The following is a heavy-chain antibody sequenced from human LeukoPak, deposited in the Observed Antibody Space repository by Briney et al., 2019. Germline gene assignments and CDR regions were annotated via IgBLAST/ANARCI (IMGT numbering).Heavy chain of an antibody. V-gene: IGHV3-21*01. CDR2: ISGTSSYI. J-gene: IGHJ4*02. CDR3: AITIFGVVH. CDR1: GFTFSSYS. D-gene: IGHD3-3*01. Sequence: PGGSLRLSCSASGFTFSSYSMNWVRQAPGKGLEWISSISGTSSYIYYADSLKGRFTISRDNAKNSLYLQMNSLRAGDTAVYYCAITIFGVVHWGQGTLVTVSS.